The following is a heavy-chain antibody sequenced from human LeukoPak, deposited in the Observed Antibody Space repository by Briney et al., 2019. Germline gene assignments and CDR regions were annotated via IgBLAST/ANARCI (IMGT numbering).Heavy chain of an antibody. Sequence: KPGESLKISCKGSGYSFTSYWIGWVRQMPGKGLEWMGIIYPGDSDTRYSPSFQGQVTISADKSISTAYLQWSSLKASDTAMYYCARRYCSGGSCYLSFDNWGQGTLVTVSS. CDR3: ARRYCSGGSCYLSFDN. V-gene: IGHV5-51*03. D-gene: IGHD2-15*01. CDR2: IYPGDSDT. J-gene: IGHJ4*02. CDR1: GYSFTSYW.